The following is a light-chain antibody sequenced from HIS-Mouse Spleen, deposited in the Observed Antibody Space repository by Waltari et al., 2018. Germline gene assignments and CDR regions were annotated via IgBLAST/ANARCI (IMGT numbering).Light chain of an antibody. CDR2: EDS. V-gene: IGLV3-10*01. CDR1: ALPKKY. J-gene: IGLJ2*01. CDR3: YSTDSSGNHRV. Sequence: SYELTQPPSVSVSPGQTARITCSGDALPKKYAYCYQKKSGQAPVLVIYEDSKRPSGIPERFSGSSSGTMATWTISGAQVEDEADYYCYSTDSSGNHRVFGGGTKLTVL.